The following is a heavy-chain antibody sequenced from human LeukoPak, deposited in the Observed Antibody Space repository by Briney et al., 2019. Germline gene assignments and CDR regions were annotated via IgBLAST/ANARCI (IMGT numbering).Heavy chain of an antibody. CDR3: AREKEVGQYDAFDI. Sequence: ASETLSLTCAVYGGSFSGYYWSWIRQPPGRGLEWIGEINHRGSTNYNPSLKSRVTISIDTSKKQFSLKVTSVTAADTAVYYCAREKEVGQYDAFDIWGQGEMVTVSS. CDR1: GGSFSGYY. V-gene: IGHV4-34*01. D-gene: IGHD1-26*01. CDR2: INHRGST. J-gene: IGHJ3*02.